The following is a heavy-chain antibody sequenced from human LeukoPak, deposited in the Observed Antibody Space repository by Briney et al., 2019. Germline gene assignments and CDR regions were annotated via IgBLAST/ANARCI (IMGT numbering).Heavy chain of an antibody. CDR1: GFTFSSYG. Sequence: PGRSLRLSCAASGFTFSSYGMHWVRQAPGKGLEWVAVISYGGSNKYYADSVKGRFTISRDNSKNTLYLQMNSLRAEDTAVYYCAKDQYSSSWYGGYYYYYYGMDVWGKGTTVTVSS. V-gene: IGHV3-30*18. D-gene: IGHD6-13*01. CDR3: AKDQYSSSWYGGYYYYYYGMDV. J-gene: IGHJ6*04. CDR2: ISYGGSNK.